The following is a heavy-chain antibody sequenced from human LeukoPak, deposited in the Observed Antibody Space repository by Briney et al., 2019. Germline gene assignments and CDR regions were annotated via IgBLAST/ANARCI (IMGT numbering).Heavy chain of an antibody. Sequence: PGGSLRLSCAASGFTFSSYEMNWVRQAPGKGLEWVSYISSSGSTIYYADSVKGRFTISRDNAKNSLYLQMNSLRAEDTAVYYCAREDPGWTSLDYWGQGTLVTVSS. CDR3: AREDPGWTSLDY. D-gene: IGHD2-2*01. V-gene: IGHV3-48*03. CDR2: ISSSGSTI. CDR1: GFTFSSYE. J-gene: IGHJ4*02.